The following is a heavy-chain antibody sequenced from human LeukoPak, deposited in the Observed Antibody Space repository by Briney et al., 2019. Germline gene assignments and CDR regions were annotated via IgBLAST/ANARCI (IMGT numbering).Heavy chain of an antibody. Sequence: GGSLRLSCAASGFTFDNYAMSWVRQAPGRGLEWVSSISGSGVSTYYADSVKGRFTISRDNSKNTLSLQMNSLRAEDTAVYYCAKDSNPSDLTYYYDSSGYYYGYYFDYWGQGTLVTVSS. V-gene: IGHV3-23*01. CDR2: ISGSGVST. CDR1: GFTFDNYA. D-gene: IGHD3-22*01. CDR3: AKDSNPSDLTYYYDSSGYYYGYYFDY. J-gene: IGHJ4*02.